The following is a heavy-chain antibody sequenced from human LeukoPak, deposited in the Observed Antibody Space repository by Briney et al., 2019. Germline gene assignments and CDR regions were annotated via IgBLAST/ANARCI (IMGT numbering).Heavy chain of an antibody. CDR3: ARGRYVSGWYPDYFDF. Sequence: PGGSLRLSCAASGFTFSSYSMNWVRQAPGKGLEWVANIKQDGGGKYYMDSLKGRFTISRDNAKNSLYLQMDSLTAEDTAVYYCARGRYVSGWYPDYFDFWGQGTLVTVSS. J-gene: IGHJ4*02. D-gene: IGHD6-19*01. V-gene: IGHV3-7*01. CDR1: GFTFSSYS. CDR2: IKQDGGGK.